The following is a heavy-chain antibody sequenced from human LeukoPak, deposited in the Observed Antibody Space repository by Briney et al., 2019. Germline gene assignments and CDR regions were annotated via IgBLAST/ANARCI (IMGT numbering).Heavy chain of an antibody. Sequence: TGGSLRLSCAASGFSVTSNHLSWVRQAPGKGLEWVSSISDSSSYIYYADSVRGRFTISRDNAKNSLYLQMNSLRAEDTAMYYCARADLSGSYFHPHFLDYWGQGTLVTVSS. D-gene: IGHD1-26*01. CDR2: ISDSSSYI. CDR1: GFSVTSNH. V-gene: IGHV3-21*01. CDR3: ARADLSGSYFHPHFLDY. J-gene: IGHJ4*02.